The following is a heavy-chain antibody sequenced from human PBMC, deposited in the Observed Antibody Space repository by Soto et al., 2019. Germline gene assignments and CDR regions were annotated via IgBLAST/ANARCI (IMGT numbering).Heavy chain of an antibody. Sequence: QVQLVQSGAEVKKPGSSVKVSCKASGGTFSSYAISWVRQAPGQGLEWMGGIIPIFGTANYAQKFQVRVTIPAEESTSTAYMGLRSLRSEDTAVYYCARALPRIAAAGTIPNGMDVWGQGTTVTVSS. CDR2: IIPIFGTA. CDR3: ARALPRIAAAGTIPNGMDV. CDR1: GGTFSSYA. J-gene: IGHJ6*02. V-gene: IGHV1-69*01. D-gene: IGHD6-13*01.